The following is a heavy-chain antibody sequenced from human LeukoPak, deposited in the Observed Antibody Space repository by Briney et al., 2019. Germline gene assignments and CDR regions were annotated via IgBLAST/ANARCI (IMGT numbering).Heavy chain of an antibody. CDR1: GFTFSNAS. Sequence: GGSLRLSCAASGFTFSNASMSWVRQAPGKGLEWVGRIKSKTDGGTTDYAAPVKGRFTISRDDSKNTLYLQMNSLKTEDTAVYYCTTRITMIVVSRRAFDIWGQGTMVTVSS. D-gene: IGHD3-22*01. CDR2: IKSKTDGGTT. CDR3: TTRITMIVVSRRAFDI. J-gene: IGHJ3*02. V-gene: IGHV3-15*01.